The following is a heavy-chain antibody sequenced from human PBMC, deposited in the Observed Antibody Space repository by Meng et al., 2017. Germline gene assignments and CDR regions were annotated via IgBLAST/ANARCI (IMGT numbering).Heavy chain of an antibody. J-gene: IGHJ4*02. D-gene: IGHD6-19*01. CDR1: GCSISSIDW. V-gene: IGHV4/OR15-8*02. CDR2: IYHGGDT. CDR3: ASWIYSCGWQ. Sequence: GSLRLSCVVSGCSISSIDWWSWVRQPPGKGLEWIGEIYHGGDTNYNPSLKSRVTIAIDKSKNQFSLKLSSVTAADTAVYYCASWIYSCGWQWGQGALVTVSS.